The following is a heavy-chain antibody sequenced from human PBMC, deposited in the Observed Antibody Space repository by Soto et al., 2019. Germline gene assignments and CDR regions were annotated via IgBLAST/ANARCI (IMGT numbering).Heavy chain of an antibody. J-gene: IGHJ4*02. CDR1: GGSIANNNYF. CDR3: AKVVVGATSHSDFDS. CDR2: AAYSGGT. Sequence: SETLSLTCTVSGGSIANNNYFWGWVGQPPGKGLEWIGSAAYSGGTYKNPSLKSRVTVSVDTSKNQFSLKLTSVTAADTAVYYCAKVVVGATSHSDFDSWGQGTLVTVSS. D-gene: IGHD2-15*01. V-gene: IGHV4-39*01.